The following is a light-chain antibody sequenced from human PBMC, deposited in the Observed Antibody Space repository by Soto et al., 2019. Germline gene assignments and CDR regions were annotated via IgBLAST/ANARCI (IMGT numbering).Light chain of an antibody. V-gene: IGLV1-51*02. CDR3: GTWDSSLSAGV. Sequence: QSALTQPSSVSAAPGQKVTISCSGSSSNIGNNYVSWYQQLPGTAPKLLIYENNKRPSGIPDRFSGSKSGTSATLGITGIQTGDEADYYCGTWDSSLSAGVFGTGTKVTVL. J-gene: IGLJ1*01. CDR2: ENN. CDR1: SSNIGNNY.